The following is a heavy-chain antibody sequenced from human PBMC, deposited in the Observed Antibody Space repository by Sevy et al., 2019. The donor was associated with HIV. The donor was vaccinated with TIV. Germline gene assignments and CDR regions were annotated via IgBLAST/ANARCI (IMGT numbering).Heavy chain of an antibody. Sequence: GGSLRLSCAASGFTFDDFAMHWVRQVPGKGLEWVSGFNWDSGSGAYGDSVKGRFTISRDNAKNALFLQMNSLRAEDTALYYCAKDIGATGIAVVANWGQGIQVTVSS. V-gene: IGHV3-9*01. J-gene: IGHJ4*02. D-gene: IGHD6-19*01. CDR2: FNWDSGSG. CDR1: GFTFDDFA. CDR3: AKDIGATGIAVVAN.